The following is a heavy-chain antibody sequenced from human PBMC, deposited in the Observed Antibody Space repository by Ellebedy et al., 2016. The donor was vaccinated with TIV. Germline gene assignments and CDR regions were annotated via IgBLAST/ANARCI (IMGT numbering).Heavy chain of an antibody. CDR2: IKTDGSET. Sequence: PGGSLRLSCAATGNTFIRYWMSRVRQAPGKGLEWVAHIKTDGSETYYVDSVKGRFTISRENAKNALFLQMDGLRVDDSAVYYCVGFGVFNLWGQGAPVTVSS. D-gene: IGHD3-3*01. J-gene: IGHJ5*02. V-gene: IGHV3-7*01. CDR1: GNTFIRYW. CDR3: VGFGVFNL.